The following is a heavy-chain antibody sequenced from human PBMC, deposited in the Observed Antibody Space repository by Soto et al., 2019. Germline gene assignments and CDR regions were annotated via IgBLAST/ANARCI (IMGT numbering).Heavy chain of an antibody. CDR3: AKDVLNKPGPDAFHI. CDR1: GLTFSNYA. V-gene: IGHV3-23*01. CDR2: ISGSGRST. D-gene: IGHD6-6*01. Sequence: GASLRLSCAASGLTFSNYAMTRVRKAAWKGLEWVSAISGSGRSTYYADSAKGRFTISRDNSKTTQYLQMNSLRAEDTAVYYCAKDVLNKPGPDAFHIWGQGTMVTVSS. J-gene: IGHJ3*02.